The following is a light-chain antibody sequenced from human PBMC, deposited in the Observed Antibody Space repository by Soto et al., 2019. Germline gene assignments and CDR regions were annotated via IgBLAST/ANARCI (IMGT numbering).Light chain of an antibody. CDR2: EGN. Sequence: QSVLTQHASVSGSPGQSITISCTGTSSDVGGYNLVSWYQQHPGKVPKLKIYEGNKRPSGVSNRFSGSKSGYTASLTISGLQAEDEADYYCCSYAGSSTYVFGTGTKVTVL. CDR1: SSDVGGYNL. V-gene: IGLV2-23*01. J-gene: IGLJ1*01. CDR3: CSYAGSSTYV.